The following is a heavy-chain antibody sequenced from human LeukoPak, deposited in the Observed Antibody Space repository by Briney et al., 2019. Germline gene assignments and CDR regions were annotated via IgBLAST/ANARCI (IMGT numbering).Heavy chain of an antibody. CDR2: INPNSGGT. V-gene: IGHV1-2*02. CDR3: ASGRWEPYDAFDI. CDR1: GYTFTGYY. Sequence: ASVKVSCKASGYTFTGYYMHWVRQAPGQGLEWMGWINPNSGGTNYAQKFQGRVTMTRDTSISTAYMGLSRLRSDDTALYHCASGRWEPYDAFDIWGQGTMVTVSS. D-gene: IGHD1-26*01. J-gene: IGHJ3*02.